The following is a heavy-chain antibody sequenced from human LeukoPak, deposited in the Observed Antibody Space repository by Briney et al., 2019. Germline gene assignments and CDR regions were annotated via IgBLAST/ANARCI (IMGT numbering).Heavy chain of an antibody. D-gene: IGHD3-22*01. V-gene: IGHV4-34*01. Sequence: SETLSLTCAVYGGSFSGYYWSWIRQPPGKGLEWIGEINHSGSTNYNPSLKSRVTISVDTSKNQFSLKLSSVTAADTAVYYCARVGDYYDSSGLSHEAFDIWGQGIMVTVSS. CDR1: GGSFSGYY. J-gene: IGHJ3*02. CDR3: ARVGDYYDSSGLSHEAFDI. CDR2: INHSGST.